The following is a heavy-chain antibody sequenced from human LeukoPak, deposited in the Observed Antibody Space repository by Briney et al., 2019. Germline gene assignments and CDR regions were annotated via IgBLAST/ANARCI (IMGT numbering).Heavy chain of an antibody. CDR3: ATQPLRSYGNYYYFDY. Sequence: VSVKVSCKASGYTFTGYYMHWVRQAPGQGLELMGRINPNSGGTNYAQKFQGRVTMTRDTSISTAYMELSRLRSDDTAVYYCATQPLRSYGNYYYFDYWGQGTLVTVSS. CDR1: GYTFTGYY. CDR2: INPNSGGT. D-gene: IGHD5-18*01. V-gene: IGHV1-2*06. J-gene: IGHJ4*02.